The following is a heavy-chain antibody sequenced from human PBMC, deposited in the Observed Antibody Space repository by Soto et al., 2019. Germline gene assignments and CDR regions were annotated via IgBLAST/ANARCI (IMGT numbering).Heavy chain of an antibody. Sequence: PSETLSLTCAVYGGSFSGYYWSWFRQPPGKGLEWIGEINHSGSTNYNPSLKSRVTISVDTSKNQFSLKLSSVTAADTAVYYCARRYYYGSGSIRYFDYWGQGTLVTVSS. D-gene: IGHD3-10*01. CDR2: INHSGST. J-gene: IGHJ4*02. V-gene: IGHV4-34*01. CDR3: ARRYYYGSGSIRYFDY. CDR1: GGSFSGYY.